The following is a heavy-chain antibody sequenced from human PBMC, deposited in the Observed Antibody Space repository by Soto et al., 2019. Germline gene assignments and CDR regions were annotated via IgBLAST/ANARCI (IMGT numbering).Heavy chain of an antibody. Sequence: QGQLKESAPGRVKPSETLSLTCPVSGASISSYYWSWIRQPPGKGLEWIGYIYYSGSTNYNPSLKSRVTISVDTSKNQFSLKLSSVTAADTAVYYCARHHDSWGQGTLVTVSS. CDR3: ARHHDS. V-gene: IGHV4-59*08. CDR1: GASISSYY. J-gene: IGHJ4*02. CDR2: IYYSGST.